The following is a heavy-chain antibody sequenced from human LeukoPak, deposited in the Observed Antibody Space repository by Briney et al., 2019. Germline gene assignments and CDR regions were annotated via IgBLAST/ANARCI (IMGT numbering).Heavy chain of an antibody. V-gene: IGHV1-2*02. J-gene: IGHJ4*02. CDR3: ARSYIRLDTAMIY. CDR2: INPNSGGT. Sequence: ASVKVSCKASGGTFSSYAISWVRQAPGQGLEWMGWINPNSGGTNYAQKFQGRVTMTRDTSISTAYMELSRLRSDDTAVYYCARSYIRLDTAMIYWGQGTLVTVSS. D-gene: IGHD5-18*01. CDR1: GGTFSSYA.